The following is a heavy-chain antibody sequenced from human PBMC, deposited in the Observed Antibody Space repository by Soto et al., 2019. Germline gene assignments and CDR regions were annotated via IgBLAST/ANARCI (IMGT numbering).Heavy chain of an antibody. Sequence: GSLRLSCAASGFTFRSNVMSWVRQAPGKGLEWVSAISGGSAGTYYADSVKGRFTISRDNSKNTQYLQMSSLRADDTAVYYCVKGEYYYDSSGYYPFDYWGQGTLVTVSS. CDR2: ISGGSAGT. J-gene: IGHJ4*02. CDR3: VKGEYYYDSSGYYPFDY. D-gene: IGHD3-22*01. V-gene: IGHV3-23*01. CDR1: GFTFRSNV.